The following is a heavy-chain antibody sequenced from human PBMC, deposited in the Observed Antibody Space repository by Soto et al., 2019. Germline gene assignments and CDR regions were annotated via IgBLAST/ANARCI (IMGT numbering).Heavy chain of an antibody. V-gene: IGHV3-30*03. CDR1: GFTFSSYG. CDR3: ALGSGSYYSFDY. D-gene: IGHD1-26*01. CDR2: ISYDGSNK. Sequence: QVQLVESGGGVVQPGRSLRLSCAASGFTFSSYGMHWVRQAPGKGLEWVAVISYDGSNKYYADSVKGRFTISRDNSKNTLYLQMNSLRAEDTAVYYCALGSGSYYSFDYWGQGTLVTVSS. J-gene: IGHJ4*02.